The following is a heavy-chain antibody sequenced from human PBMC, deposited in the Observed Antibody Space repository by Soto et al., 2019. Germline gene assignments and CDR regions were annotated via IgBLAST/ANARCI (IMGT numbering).Heavy chain of an antibody. Sequence: EVQLVESGGGLVQPRGSLRLSCAASGFTFTSYYMHWVRQAPGKGLVWVSLISVDGGRTVYADSVRGRFTISRDNAKNTVYLQMNSLRAEDTAVYYCARELDGDQYWYLDLWGRGTLVTVSS. V-gene: IGHV3-74*03. CDR3: ARELDGDQYWYLDL. CDR2: ISVDGGRT. J-gene: IGHJ2*01. D-gene: IGHD4-17*01. CDR1: GFTFTSYY.